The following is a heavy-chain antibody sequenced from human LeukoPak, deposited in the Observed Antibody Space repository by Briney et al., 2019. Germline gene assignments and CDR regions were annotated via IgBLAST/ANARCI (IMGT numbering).Heavy chain of an antibody. Sequence: SETLSLTCTVSGGPISSSSYYWGWIRQPPGKGLEWFGSIYYSGSTYYNPSLKSRVTISVDTSKNQFSLKLSSVTAADTAVYYCASRLVGATVDYWGQGTLVTVSS. CDR2: IYYSGST. V-gene: IGHV4-39*01. CDR1: GGPISSSSYY. J-gene: IGHJ4*02. D-gene: IGHD1-26*01. CDR3: ASRLVGATVDY.